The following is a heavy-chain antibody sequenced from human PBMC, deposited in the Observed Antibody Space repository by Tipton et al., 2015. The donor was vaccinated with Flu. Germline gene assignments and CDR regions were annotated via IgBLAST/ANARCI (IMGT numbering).Heavy chain of an antibody. CDR3: ARHTGDSVRGVIDY. Sequence: TLSLTCAVSGYSISSGNSWGWIRQPPGRGLEWIATIYHSGSTYYNPSLKNRVTISLDTSENHFSLRLSSVTAADTAVYYCARHTGDSVRGVIDYWGQGTLVTVSS. D-gene: IGHD3-10*02. J-gene: IGHJ4*02. V-gene: IGHV4-38-2*01. CDR1: GYSISSGNS. CDR2: IYHSGST.